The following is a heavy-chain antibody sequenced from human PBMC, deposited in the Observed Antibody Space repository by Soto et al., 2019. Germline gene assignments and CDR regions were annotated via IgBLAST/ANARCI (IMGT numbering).Heavy chain of an antibody. CDR1: GGSISSSSYY. CDR3: ARGTYYYDSSGLPWFDP. D-gene: IGHD3-22*01. J-gene: IGHJ5*02. CDR2: IYYSGST. Sequence: SETLSLTCTVSGGSISSSSYYWGWIRQPPGKGLEWIGSIYYSGSTYYNPSLKSRVTISVDTSKDQFSLKLSSVTAADTAVYYCARGTYYYDSSGLPWFDPWGQGTLVTVSS. V-gene: IGHV4-39*01.